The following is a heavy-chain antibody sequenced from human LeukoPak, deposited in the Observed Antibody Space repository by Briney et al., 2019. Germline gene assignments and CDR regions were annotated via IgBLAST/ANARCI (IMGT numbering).Heavy chain of an antibody. CDR1: GFTFSNAL. CDR2: IKSKTDGGTT. J-gene: IGHJ4*02. CDR3: TTRGDGYNFFDY. V-gene: IGHV3-15*01. D-gene: IGHD5-24*01. Sequence: PGGSLRLSCAASGFTFSNALMSWVRQAPGKGLELVGRIKSKTDGGTTDYAAPVKGRFTISRDDSKNTLYLQMNSLKTEDTAVYYCTTRGDGYNFFDYWGQGTLVTVSS.